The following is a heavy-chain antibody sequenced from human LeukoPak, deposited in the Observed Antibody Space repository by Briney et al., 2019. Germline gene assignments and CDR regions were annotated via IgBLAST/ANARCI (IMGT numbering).Heavy chain of an antibody. D-gene: IGHD3-10*01. CDR3: ARDLYYGSGSGLGY. CDR1: GFTFSSYW. V-gene: IGHV3-74*01. J-gene: IGHJ4*02. Sequence: GGSLRLSCAASGFTFSSYWMDWVRQVPGKGLVWVSRINSDGSTINYAGSVKGRFTISRDNAKNTLYLQMNSLRAEDTAVYYCARDLYYGSGSGLGYWGQGTPVTVSP. CDR2: INSDGSTI.